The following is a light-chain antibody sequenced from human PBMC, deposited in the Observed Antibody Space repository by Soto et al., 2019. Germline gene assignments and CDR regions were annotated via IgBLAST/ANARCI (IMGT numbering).Light chain of an antibody. CDR2: SPS. CDR1: QSMSSE. Sequence: EIVMTQSPATLYVSPGERATLSCRASQSMSSELAWYQQKPGQPPRLLIYSPSTRATGVPARFPGSGSGSEFTLASSGLQSEDFAVYYCQQGHNWPLPFGQGTRREI. J-gene: IGKJ2*01. V-gene: IGKV3-15*01. CDR3: QQGHNWPLP.